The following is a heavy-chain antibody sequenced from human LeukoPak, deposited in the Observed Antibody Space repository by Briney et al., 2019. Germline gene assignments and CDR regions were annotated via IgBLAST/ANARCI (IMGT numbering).Heavy chain of an antibody. CDR1: GGSFSGYY. V-gene: IGHV4-34*01. CDR2: INHSGNT. Sequence: SETLSLTCAVYGGSFSGYYWSWIRQPPGKGLEWIGEINHSGNTNYNPSLKSRVTISVDTSKNQFSLKLSSVTAADTAVYYCARRYYDSSGYPGPPFDYWGQGTLVTVSS. CDR3: ARRYYDSSGYPGPPFDY. D-gene: IGHD3-22*01. J-gene: IGHJ4*02.